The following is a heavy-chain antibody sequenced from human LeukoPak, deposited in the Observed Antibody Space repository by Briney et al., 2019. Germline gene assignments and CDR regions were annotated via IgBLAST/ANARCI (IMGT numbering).Heavy chain of an antibody. CDR1: GFTFSSYA. J-gene: IGHJ4*02. Sequence: GRSLRLSCAASGFTFSSYAMHWVRQAPGKGLEWVAVIWFDGNNKYCADSVKGRFTISRDNSKNTLYLQTNSLRAEDTAVYYCARGIGYNYVDFDYWGQGTLVTVSS. D-gene: IGHD5-24*01. CDR2: IWFDGNNK. CDR3: ARGIGYNYVDFDY. V-gene: IGHV3-33*01.